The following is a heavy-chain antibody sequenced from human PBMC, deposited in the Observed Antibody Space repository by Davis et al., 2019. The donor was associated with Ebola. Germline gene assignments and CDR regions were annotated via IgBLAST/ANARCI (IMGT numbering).Heavy chain of an antibody. D-gene: IGHD4-17*01. V-gene: IGHV3-33*01. CDR1: GFTFSSYG. CDR3: ARSTADYGDYWFDP. Sequence: GGSLRLSCAASGFTFSSYGMHWVRQAPGKGLEWVAVIWYDGSNKYYADSVKGRFTISRDNAKNSLYLQMNSLRAEDTALYYCARSTADYGDYWFDPWGQGTLVTVSS. J-gene: IGHJ5*02. CDR2: IWYDGSNK.